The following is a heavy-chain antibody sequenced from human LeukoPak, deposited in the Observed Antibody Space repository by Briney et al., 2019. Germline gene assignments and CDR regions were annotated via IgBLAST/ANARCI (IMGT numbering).Heavy chain of an antibody. Sequence: SETLSLTCTVSGGSISSSSYYWGWIRQPPGKGLEWIGSIYYSGSTYYNPSLKSRVTISVDTSKNQFSLKLSSVTAADTAVYYCARLGYCSSTSCPYQRNDYWGQGTLVTVSS. CDR1: GGSISSSSYY. CDR2: IYYSGST. D-gene: IGHD2-2*01. CDR3: ARLGYCSSTSCPYQRNDY. V-gene: IGHV4-39*01. J-gene: IGHJ4*02.